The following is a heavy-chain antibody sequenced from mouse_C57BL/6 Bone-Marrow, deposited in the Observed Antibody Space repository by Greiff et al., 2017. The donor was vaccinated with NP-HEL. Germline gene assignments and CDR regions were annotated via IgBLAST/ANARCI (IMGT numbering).Heavy chain of an antibody. CDR3: ARHEYDPYYYAMDY. Sequence: EVHLVESGGGLVQPGGSLKLSCAASGFTFSDYYMYWVRQTPEKRLEWVAYISNGGGSTYYPDTVKGRFTISRDNAKNTLYLQMSRLKSEDTAMYYCARHEYDPYYYAMDYWGQGTSVTVSS. CDR2: ISNGGGST. V-gene: IGHV5-12*01. CDR1: GFTFSDYY. D-gene: IGHD2-10*02. J-gene: IGHJ4*01.